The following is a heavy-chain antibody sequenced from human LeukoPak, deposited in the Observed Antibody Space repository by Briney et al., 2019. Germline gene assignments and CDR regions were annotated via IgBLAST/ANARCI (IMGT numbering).Heavy chain of an antibody. Sequence: ASVKVSCKASGYTFTGYYKHWVRQAPGQGLECMGWINPNSGGTNYAQKFQGRVTMTRDTSISTAYMELSRLRSDDTAVYYCARSGEDIVVVPAAVNWFDPWGQGTLVTVSS. D-gene: IGHD2-2*01. CDR3: ARSGEDIVVVPAAVNWFDP. J-gene: IGHJ5*02. V-gene: IGHV1-2*02. CDR1: GYTFTGYY. CDR2: INPNSGGT.